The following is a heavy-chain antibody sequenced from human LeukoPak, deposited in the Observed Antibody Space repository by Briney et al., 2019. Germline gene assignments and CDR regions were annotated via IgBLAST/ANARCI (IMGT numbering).Heavy chain of an antibody. D-gene: IGHD6-19*01. Sequence: PGGSLRLSCAASGFTFDDYGMSWVRQAPGKGLEWVSGINWNGGSTGYADSVKGRFTISRDNAKNSLYLQMNSLRAEDTALYYCARVIWSSGWPINFDYWGQGTLVTVSS. J-gene: IGHJ4*02. CDR3: ARVIWSSGWPINFDY. CDR2: INWNGGST. V-gene: IGHV3-20*04. CDR1: GFTFDDYG.